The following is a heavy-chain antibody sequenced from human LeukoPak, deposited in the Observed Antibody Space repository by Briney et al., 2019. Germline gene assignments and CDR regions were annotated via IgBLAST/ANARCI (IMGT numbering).Heavy chain of an antibody. CDR3: ARDDDGRGYYGHFGA. CDR1: GFTFSTYG. Sequence: PGGSLRLSCAAPGFTFSTYGMNWVRQAPGKGLEWVSYISVSSTTMYYAGSVEGRFTIFRDNAKDSLYLQMNSLRDEDTALYYCARDDDGRGYYGHFGAWGQGTLVTVSS. D-gene: IGHD3-22*01. J-gene: IGHJ5*02. CDR2: ISVSSTTM. V-gene: IGHV3-48*02.